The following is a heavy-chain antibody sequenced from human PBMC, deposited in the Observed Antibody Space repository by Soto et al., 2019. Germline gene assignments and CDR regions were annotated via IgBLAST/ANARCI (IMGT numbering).Heavy chain of an antibody. CDR3: ARSWNDFGTYGAFDD. Sequence: PVESHRISYKTAGYRFASYWLAWVRKMPGKGLELMGLIYPADSDTRYSTSFQGQVTLSADKSITTAYLHLSNLKASDTAMYYCARSWNDFGTYGAFDDWGQGTRVTVSS. CDR2: IYPADSDT. V-gene: IGHV5-51*01. J-gene: IGHJ4*02. D-gene: IGHD4-4*01. CDR1: GYRFASYW.